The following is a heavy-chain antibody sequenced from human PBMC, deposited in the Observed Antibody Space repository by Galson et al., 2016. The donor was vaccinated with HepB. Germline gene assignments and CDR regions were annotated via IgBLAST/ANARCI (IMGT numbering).Heavy chain of an antibody. CDR1: GGSISSSSYY. V-gene: IGHV4-39*01. CDR3: ARSSDYYYSSGPYQDAFDI. J-gene: IGHJ3*02. D-gene: IGHD3-22*01. CDR2: IYYSGST. Sequence: SETLSLTCSVSGGSISSSSYYWGWIRQPPGKGLEWIGSIYYSGSTYYNPSLKSRVTISVDTSKNQFSRKLSSVTAADTAVYYCARSSDYYYSSGPYQDAFDIWGQGTMVTVSS.